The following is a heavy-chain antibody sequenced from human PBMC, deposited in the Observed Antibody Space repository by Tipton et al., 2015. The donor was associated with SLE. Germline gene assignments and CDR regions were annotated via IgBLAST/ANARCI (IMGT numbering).Heavy chain of an antibody. CDR2: IRSKAYGGTT. CDR3: AGGTNGAWAFDI. D-gene: IGHD2-8*01. V-gene: IGHV3-49*03. J-gene: IGHJ3*02. CDR1: GFTFGDYA. Sequence: RSLRLSCTASGFTFGDYAMSWFRQAPGKGLEWVGFIRSKAYGGTTEYAASVKGRFTISRDDSKSIAYLQMNSLKTEDTAVYYCAGGTNGAWAFDIWGQGTMVTVSS.